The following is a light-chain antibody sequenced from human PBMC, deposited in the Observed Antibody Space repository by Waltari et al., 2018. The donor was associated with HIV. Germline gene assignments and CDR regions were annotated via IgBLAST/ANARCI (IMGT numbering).Light chain of an antibody. CDR1: SSAIGISNY. CDR3: TSYTSNDTLL. CDR2: EVN. J-gene: IGLJ3*02. Sequence: ALTQPASVSASPGQSITISCTGASSAIGISNYVSWYQQRPGKVPKVIIYEVNSRPSGVSDRFSGSKSGNTASLTISGLQAEDEADYYCTSYTSNDTLLFGGGTKVTVL. V-gene: IGLV2-14*01.